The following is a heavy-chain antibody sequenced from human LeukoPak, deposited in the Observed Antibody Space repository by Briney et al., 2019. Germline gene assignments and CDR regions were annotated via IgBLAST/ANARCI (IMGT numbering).Heavy chain of an antibody. Sequence: SETLSLTCTASGGSISSGGYYWSWIRQPPGKGLEWIGYIYHSGSTYYNPSLKSRVTISVDRSKNQFSLELTSVSAADTAVYYCARAPTAYCLSTNCQPYFDYWGQGILVTVSS. D-gene: IGHD2-2*01. CDR3: ARAPTAYCLSTNCQPYFDY. V-gene: IGHV4-30-2*01. J-gene: IGHJ4*02. CDR2: IYHSGST. CDR1: GGSISSGGYY.